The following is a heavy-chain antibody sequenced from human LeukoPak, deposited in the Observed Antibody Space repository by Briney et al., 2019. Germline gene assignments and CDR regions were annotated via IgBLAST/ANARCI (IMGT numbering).Heavy chain of an antibody. CDR1: GFTFSSYG. V-gene: IGHV3-30*02. CDR2: IRYDGSNK. Sequence: PGGSLRLSCAASGFTFSSYGMHWVRQAPGKGLEWVAFIRYDGSNKYYADSVKGRFTISRDNSKNTLYLQMNSLRAEDTAVYYCAKGEGVPSGIAVALADWGQGTLVTVSS. J-gene: IGHJ4*02. CDR3: AKGEGVPSGIAVALAD. D-gene: IGHD6-19*01.